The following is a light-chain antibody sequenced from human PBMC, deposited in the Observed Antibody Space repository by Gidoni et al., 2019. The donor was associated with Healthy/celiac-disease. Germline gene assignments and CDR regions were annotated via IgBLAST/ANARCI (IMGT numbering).Light chain of an antibody. J-gene: IGKJ1*01. CDR2: GAS. CDR1: QRVRSN. CDR3: QQYNNWPRT. Sequence: EIVMTQSPATLSVSPGDRATLSCRASQRVRSNLAWSQQKPGQAPRLLIYGASTRATGIPARFSCRGSGNKFTLTLSRLQSEDFAVYYCQQYNNWPRTFGQRTKVEIK. V-gene: IGKV3-15*01.